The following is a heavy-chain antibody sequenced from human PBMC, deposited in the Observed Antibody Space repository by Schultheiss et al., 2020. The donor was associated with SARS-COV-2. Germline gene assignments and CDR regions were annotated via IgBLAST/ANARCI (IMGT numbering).Heavy chain of an antibody. V-gene: IGHV3-23*01. CDR1: GFTFSSYA. D-gene: IGHD2-2*01. CDR3: AKDSRSVPAARGYFDY. Sequence: GGSLRLSCAASGFTFSSYAMSWVRQAPGKGLEWVSAISGSGGSTYYADSVKGRFTISRDNSKNTLYLQMNSLRAEDTAVYYCAKDSRSVPAARGYFDYWGRGTLVTVSS. J-gene: IGHJ4*02. CDR2: ISGSGGST.